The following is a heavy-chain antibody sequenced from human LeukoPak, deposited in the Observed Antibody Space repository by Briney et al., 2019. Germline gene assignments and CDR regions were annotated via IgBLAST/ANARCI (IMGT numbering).Heavy chain of an antibody. J-gene: IGHJ3*02. V-gene: IGHV3-53*01. Sequence: GGSLRLSCAASGFTVSSNYMSWVRQAPGKGLEWVSVIYSGGSTYYADSVKGRFTISRDNSKNTLYLQMNSLRAEDTAVYYCARIGGMYGSGSYHQAFDIWGQGTMVTVSS. D-gene: IGHD3-10*01. CDR2: IYSGGST. CDR1: GFTVSSNY. CDR3: ARIGGMYGSGSYHQAFDI.